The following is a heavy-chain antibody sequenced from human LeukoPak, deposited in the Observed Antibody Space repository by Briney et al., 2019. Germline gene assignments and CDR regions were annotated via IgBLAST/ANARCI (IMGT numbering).Heavy chain of an antibody. CDR3: AKGAYYHGSGRYFDY. J-gene: IGHJ4*02. CDR1: GFTFSSYA. Sequence: GGSLRLSCAASGFTFSSYAMNWVRQAPGKGLEWVSAISGSGGATYYADSVKGRFTMSRDSSKNMLYLQMNSLRAEDTAVYYCAKGAYYHGSGRYFDYWGQGTLVTVSS. CDR2: ISGSGGAT. D-gene: IGHD3-10*01. V-gene: IGHV3-23*01.